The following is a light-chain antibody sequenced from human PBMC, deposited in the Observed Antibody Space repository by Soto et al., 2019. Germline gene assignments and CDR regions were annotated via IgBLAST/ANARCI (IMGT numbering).Light chain of an antibody. Sequence: QSVLAQPASVSGSPGQSITISCTGTSSDVGGYNYVSWYQQHPGKAPKLMIYEVSNRPSGVSNRFSGSKSGNTASLTISGLQAEDEADYYCSSYTSISPLYVFGTRTKVTVL. V-gene: IGLV2-14*01. CDR3: SSYTSISPLYV. CDR1: SSDVGGYNY. J-gene: IGLJ1*01. CDR2: EVS.